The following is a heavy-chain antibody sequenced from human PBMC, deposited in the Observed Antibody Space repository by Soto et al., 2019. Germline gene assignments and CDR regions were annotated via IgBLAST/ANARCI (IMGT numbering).Heavy chain of an antibody. CDR1: GFTFSSYG. D-gene: IGHD3-10*01. Sequence: PGGSLRLSCAASGFTFSSYGTHWVRQAPGKGLEWVAVIWYDGSNKYYADSVKGRFTISRDNSKNTLYLQMNSLRAEDTAVYYCARSGRHYYGSGSYYTLWGQGTLVPVSS. V-gene: IGHV3-33*01. CDR3: ARSGRHYYGSGSYYTL. J-gene: IGHJ1*01. CDR2: IWYDGSNK.